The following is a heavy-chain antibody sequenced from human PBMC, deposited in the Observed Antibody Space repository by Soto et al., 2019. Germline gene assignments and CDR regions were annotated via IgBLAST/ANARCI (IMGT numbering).Heavy chain of an antibody. Sequence: PGGSLRLSCTASGFTFGDYAMSWFRQAPGKGLEWVGFIRSKAYGGTTEYAASVKGRFTISRDDSKSIAYLQMNSLKTEDTAVYYCTRSGSGIAAAGTRMNAYYDYYGMDVWGQGTTVTVSS. J-gene: IGHJ6*02. V-gene: IGHV3-49*03. CDR3: TRSGSGIAAAGTRMNAYYDYYGMDV. D-gene: IGHD6-13*01. CDR1: GFTFGDYA. CDR2: IRSKAYGGTT.